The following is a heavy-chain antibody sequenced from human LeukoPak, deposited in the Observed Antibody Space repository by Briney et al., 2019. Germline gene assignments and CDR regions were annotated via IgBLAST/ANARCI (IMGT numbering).Heavy chain of an antibody. CDR2: IYSAGST. CDR1: GFTVSSNY. D-gene: IGHD3-10*01. CDR3: ASGGMGARKYYSDPFHY. J-gene: IGHJ4*02. V-gene: IGHV3-53*01. Sequence: GGSLRLSCAASGFTVSSNYMSWVRQTPGKGLEWVSIIYSAGSTYYADPVRGRFTISRDSSKNTVCLQMNSLRAEDTAVYYCASGGMGARKYYSDPFHYWGQGTLVTVSS.